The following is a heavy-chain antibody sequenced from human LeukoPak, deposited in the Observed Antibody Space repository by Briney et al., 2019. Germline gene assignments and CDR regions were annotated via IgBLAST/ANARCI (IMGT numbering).Heavy chain of an antibody. J-gene: IGHJ5*02. D-gene: IGHD6-19*01. V-gene: IGHV1-18*01. CDR3: ARDRCEYSSGWYNWFDP. Sequence: GASVKVSCKASGYTFTSYGISWVRQAPGQGLEWMGWISAYNGNTNYAQKLQGRVTMTTDTSTSTAYMELRSLRSDDTAVYYCARDRCEYSSGWYNWFDPWGQGTLVTVSS. CDR2: ISAYNGNT. CDR1: GYTFTSYG.